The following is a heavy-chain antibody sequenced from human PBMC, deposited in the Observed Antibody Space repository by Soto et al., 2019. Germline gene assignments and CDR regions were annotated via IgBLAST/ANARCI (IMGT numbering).Heavy chain of an antibody. Sequence: EVQLVQSGGGLVHPGESLRVSCSASGFAFSSYWMSWVRQAPGKGLEWVANIKPDGSDGYYMESLKGRFTISRDNAKNSLYLQMHSLRAEDTAVYYCTSVYRYDQSDYWGQGTLVTVSS. V-gene: IGHV3-7*02. CDR1: GFAFSSYW. CDR3: TSVYRYDQSDY. J-gene: IGHJ4*02. D-gene: IGHD1-26*01. CDR2: IKPDGSDG.